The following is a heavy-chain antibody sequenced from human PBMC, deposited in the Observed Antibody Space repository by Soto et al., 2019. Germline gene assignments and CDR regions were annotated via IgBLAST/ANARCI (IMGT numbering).Heavy chain of an antibody. V-gene: IGHV3-30-3*01. CDR3: ARDKNWAFDY. CDR2: ISYDGNNK. Sequence: RGSLRISCAASRFTFSSYAIHWVRQAPGKGLEWVAVISYDGNNKYYTDSVKGRFTISRDNSKNTLYLQMNSLRDEDMAVYYCARDKNWAFDYWGQGALVTVSS. D-gene: IGHD7-27*01. CDR1: RFTFSSYA. J-gene: IGHJ4*02.